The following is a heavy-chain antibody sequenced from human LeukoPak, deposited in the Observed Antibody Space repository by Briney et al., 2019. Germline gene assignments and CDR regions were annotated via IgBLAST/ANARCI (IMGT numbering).Heavy chain of an antibody. V-gene: IGHV1-8*01. Sequence: GASVKVSCKASGYTFTSYDINWVRQATGQGLEWMGWMNPNSGNTGYAQKFQGRVTMTRNTSISTAYMELSSLRSEDTAVYYCARPRTYYDFWRGYPPFDYWGQGTLVTVSS. CDR2: MNPNSGNT. CDR1: GYTFTSYD. J-gene: IGHJ4*02. CDR3: ARPRTYYDFWRGYPPFDY. D-gene: IGHD3-3*01.